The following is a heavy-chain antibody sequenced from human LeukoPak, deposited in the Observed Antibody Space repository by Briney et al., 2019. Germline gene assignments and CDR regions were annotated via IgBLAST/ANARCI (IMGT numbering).Heavy chain of an antibody. J-gene: IGHJ3*01. V-gene: IGHV3-7*01. Sequence: GGSLRLSCAASGFTFSSYSMNWVRQAPGKGLEWVANIKQDGIEKYFVGSVKGRFAISRDNAKNSLYLQMNSLRVEDTAVYYCAREGMVRGVPDAFDLWGQGTMVTVSS. CDR2: IKQDGIEK. CDR3: AREGMVRGVPDAFDL. CDR1: GFTFSSYS. D-gene: IGHD3-10*01.